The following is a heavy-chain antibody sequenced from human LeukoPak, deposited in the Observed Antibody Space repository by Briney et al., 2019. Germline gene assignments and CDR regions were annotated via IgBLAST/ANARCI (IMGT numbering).Heavy chain of an antibody. D-gene: IGHD6-19*01. Sequence: PSETLSLTCTVSGDSISSYYWSWIRQPPGKGLEWIGNIYISGGTNKNPSLKSRVTISLDTSKNQFSLDLSSVTAADTAVYYCAGRAQTTGWSFDYWGQGALVTVSS. V-gene: IGHV4-4*09. CDR3: AGRAQTTGWSFDY. J-gene: IGHJ4*02. CDR2: IYISGGT. CDR1: GDSISSYY.